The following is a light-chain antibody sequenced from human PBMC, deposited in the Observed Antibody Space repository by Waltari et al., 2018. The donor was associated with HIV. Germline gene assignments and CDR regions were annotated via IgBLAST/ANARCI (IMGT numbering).Light chain of an antibody. CDR1: NSDIGSFDY. CDR2: EVT. V-gene: IGLV2-8*01. J-gene: IGLJ2*01. CDR3: SSFADRDGFYVL. Sequence: QSALTQPPSASGSPGQSVPLSCPGSNSDIGSFDYIPWYQLHPDKAPKLVISEVTKRPSGVSDRFSGSKSANTAFLTVSGLQAEDEADYYCSSFADRDGFYVLFGGGTRLTVL.